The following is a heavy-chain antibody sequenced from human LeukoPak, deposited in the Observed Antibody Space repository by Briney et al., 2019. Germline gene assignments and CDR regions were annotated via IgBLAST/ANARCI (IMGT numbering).Heavy chain of an antibody. J-gene: IGHJ4*02. V-gene: IGHV3-66*01. D-gene: IGHD2-2*01. Sequence: PGGSLRLSCAASGFTVSSNYMSWVRQAPGKVLEWVSVIYSGGSTYYADSVKGRFTISRDNSKNTLSLQMNSLRAEDTAIYYCAKDRSSTLWYFDYWGQGAQVTVSS. CDR1: GFTVSSNY. CDR3: AKDRSSTLWYFDY. CDR2: IYSGGST.